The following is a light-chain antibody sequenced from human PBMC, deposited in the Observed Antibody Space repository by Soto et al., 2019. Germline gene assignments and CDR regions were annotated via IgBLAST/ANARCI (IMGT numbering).Light chain of an antibody. J-gene: IGKJ1*01. CDR3: QQYNNWPQT. V-gene: IGKV3-15*01. Sequence: EIVMTQSPATLSVSPGERATLSCRASQSVSSDLAWYQQKPGQAPRLLIYGASIRATGIPARFSGSGSGTEFTLTISSLQSEDFAVYCCQQYNNWPQTFGQGTKVDI. CDR1: QSVSSD. CDR2: GAS.